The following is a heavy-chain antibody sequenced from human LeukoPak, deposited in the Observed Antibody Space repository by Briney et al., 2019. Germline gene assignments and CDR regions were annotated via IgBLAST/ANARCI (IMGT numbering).Heavy chain of an antibody. V-gene: IGHV1-2*02. J-gene: IGHJ4*02. CDR1: GYTFTGYY. Sequence: ASVKVSCKASGYTFTGYYMHWVRQAPGQGLEWMGWINPKSGGTKYAQKFQGRVTMTRDTSISTAYMELSSLRSDDTAIYYCARDGLDGYKDYWGQGTPVTVSS. CDR3: ARDGLDGYKDY. D-gene: IGHD5-24*01. CDR2: INPKSGGT.